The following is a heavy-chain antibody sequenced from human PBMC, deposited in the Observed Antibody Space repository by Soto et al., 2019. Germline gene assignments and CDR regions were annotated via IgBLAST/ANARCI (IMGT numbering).Heavy chain of an antibody. CDR2: IWYDGSNK. J-gene: IGHJ6*03. CDR1: GFTFSSYG. D-gene: IGHD1-20*01. V-gene: IGHV3-33*01. CDR3: ARVGGANHNWNYYYYYMDV. Sequence: GGSLRLSCAASGFTFSSYGMHWVRQAPGKGLEWVAVIWYDGSNKYYADSVKGRFTISRDNSKNTLYLQMNSLRAEDTAVYYCARVGGANHNWNYYYYYMDVWGKGTTVTVSS.